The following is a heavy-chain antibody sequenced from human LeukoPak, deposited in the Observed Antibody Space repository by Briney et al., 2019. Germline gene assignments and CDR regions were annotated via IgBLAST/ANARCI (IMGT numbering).Heavy chain of an antibody. CDR2: ISSSSRTI. V-gene: IGHV3-48*01. D-gene: IGHD4-17*01. Sequence: PGGSLRLSCAASGFTFSSYSMNWVRQAPGKGLEWVSYISSSSRTIYYADSVKGRFTISRDNAKNSLYLQMNSLRAEDTAVYYCARIRYGDYFDYWGQGTLVTVSS. CDR1: GFTFSSYS. CDR3: ARIRYGDYFDY. J-gene: IGHJ4*02.